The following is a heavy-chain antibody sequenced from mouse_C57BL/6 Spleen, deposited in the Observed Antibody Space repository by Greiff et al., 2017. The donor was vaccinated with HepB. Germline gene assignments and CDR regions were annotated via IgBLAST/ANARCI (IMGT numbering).Heavy chain of an antibody. V-gene: IGHV1-15*01. D-gene: IGHD2-10*01. CDR1: GYTFTDYE. CDR2: IDPETGGT. J-gene: IGHJ3*01. Sequence: VQRVESGAELVRPGASVTLSCKASGYTFTDYEMHWVKQTPVHGLEWIGAIDPETGGTAYNQKFKGKAILTADKSSSTAYMELRSLTSEESAVYYLTRPSYTWFAYWGQGTLVTVSA. CDR3: TRPSYTWFAY.